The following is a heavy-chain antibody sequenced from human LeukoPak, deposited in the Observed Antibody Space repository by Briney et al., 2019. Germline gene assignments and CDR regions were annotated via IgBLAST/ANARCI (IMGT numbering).Heavy chain of an antibody. CDR1: GYTFTGYC. J-gene: IGHJ4*02. V-gene: IGHV1-2*02. Sequence: ASVKVSCKSSGYTFTGYCMHWVRQAPGQGLEWMGWINPNNGDTKFAQNFQGRVTLTRDMSITTAYMEINRLRSDDTAVYYCARDQIAAPDHFDYWGQGTVVIVST. CDR2: INPNNGDT. CDR3: ARDQIAAPDHFDY. D-gene: IGHD6-6*01.